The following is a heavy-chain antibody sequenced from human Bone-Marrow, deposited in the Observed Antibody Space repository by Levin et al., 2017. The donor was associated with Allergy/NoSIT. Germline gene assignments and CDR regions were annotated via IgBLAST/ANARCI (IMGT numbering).Heavy chain of an antibody. D-gene: IGHD3-10*02. CDR1: GFSLTSLGVC. CDR2: IDWDDDK. V-gene: IGHV2-70*13. CDR3: ARICAGEPRSIYYDH. J-gene: IGHJ4*02. Sequence: SGPTLVKPTQTLTLTCTFSGFSLTSLGVCVSWIRQPPGKALEWLALIDWDDDKYYSTSLRSRLTISKDPSKDQVVLTMTDMDPVDTATYFCARICAGEPRSIYYDHWGQGMLVTVSS.